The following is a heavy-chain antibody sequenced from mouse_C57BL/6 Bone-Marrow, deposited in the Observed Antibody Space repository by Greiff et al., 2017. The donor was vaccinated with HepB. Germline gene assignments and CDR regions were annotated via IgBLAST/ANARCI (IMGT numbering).Heavy chain of an antibody. CDR3: ARSGNLGTDY. CDR2: IDPSDSYT. J-gene: IGHJ2*01. Sequence: QVQLQQPGAELVRPGTSVKLSCKASGYTFTSYWMHWVKQRPGQGLEWIGVIDPSDSYTNYNQKFKGQATLTVDTSSSTAYMQLSSLTSEDSAVYYCARSGNLGTDYWGQGTTLTVSS. D-gene: IGHD2-14*01. V-gene: IGHV1-59*01. CDR1: GYTFTSYW.